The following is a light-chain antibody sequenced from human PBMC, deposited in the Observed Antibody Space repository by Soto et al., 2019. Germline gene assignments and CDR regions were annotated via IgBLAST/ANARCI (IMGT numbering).Light chain of an antibody. CDR2: GAS. J-gene: IGKJ1*01. Sequence: DIQMTQSPSSLSASVGDRVIITCRASQNINTYLNWYQQKPGKAPNLLIYGASILQSGVPSRFSGSGSGTDFTLTISSLHPEDFATYYCQQSSNTPQTFGHGTKVKVK. CDR1: QNINTY. V-gene: IGKV1-39*01. CDR3: QQSSNTPQT.